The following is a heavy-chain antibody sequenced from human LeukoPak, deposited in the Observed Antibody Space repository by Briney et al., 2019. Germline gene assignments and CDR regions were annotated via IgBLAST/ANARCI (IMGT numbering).Heavy chain of an antibody. J-gene: IGHJ4*02. Sequence: SETLSLTCTVSGGSLSTYYWNWIRQPPGKGLEWIGYVYHSGSTDYNPSLKSRVTISVDTSKNQFSLKLSSVTAADTAVYYCARGRYLDPLDSWGQGTLVTVSS. CDR1: GGSLSTYY. V-gene: IGHV4-59*01. D-gene: IGHD3-9*01. CDR2: VYHSGST. CDR3: ARGRYLDPLDS.